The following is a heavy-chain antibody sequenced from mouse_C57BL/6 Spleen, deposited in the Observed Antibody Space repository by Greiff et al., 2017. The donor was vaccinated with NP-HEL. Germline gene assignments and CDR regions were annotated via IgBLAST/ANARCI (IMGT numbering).Heavy chain of an antibody. D-gene: IGHD2-12*01. Sequence: VMLVESGGGLVKPGGSLKLSCAASGFTFSSYAMSWVRQTPEKRLEWVATISDGGSYTYYPDNVKGRFTISRDNAKNNLYLQMSHLKSEDTAMYYCARERRTYAMDYWGQGTSVTVSS. CDR3: ARERRTYAMDY. J-gene: IGHJ4*01. CDR2: ISDGGSYT. CDR1: GFTFSSYA. V-gene: IGHV5-4*01.